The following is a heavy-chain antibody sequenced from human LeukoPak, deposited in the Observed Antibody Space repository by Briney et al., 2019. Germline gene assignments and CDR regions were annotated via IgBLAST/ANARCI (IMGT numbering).Heavy chain of an antibody. D-gene: IGHD6-13*01. CDR2: ISGSGGST. Sequence: GGSLRLSCAASGFIFSTYGMSWVRQAPGKGLEWVSAISGSGGSTSYADSVKGRFTISRDNSKNTLYLQMNSLRAEDTAVYYCAKGAAAGPSYFDYWGQGTLVTVSS. CDR3: AKGAAAGPSYFDY. CDR1: GFIFSTYG. V-gene: IGHV3-23*01. J-gene: IGHJ4*02.